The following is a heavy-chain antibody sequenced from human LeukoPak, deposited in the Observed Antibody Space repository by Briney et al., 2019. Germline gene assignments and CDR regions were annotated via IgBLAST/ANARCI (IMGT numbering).Heavy chain of an antibody. CDR1: GYTFIAYD. D-gene: IGHD2-21*02. Sequence: GVSVKVSCKASGYTFIAYDINWVRQAPGRGLEWLGWMSPKTGKTGYGQKFQGRVTMARDTSISTAYMELSGLTSEDTAVYYCTRTPPKGDIDNWGLGTQVIVSS. V-gene: IGHV1-8*01. CDR2: MSPKTGKT. CDR3: TRTPPKGDIDN. J-gene: IGHJ4*02.